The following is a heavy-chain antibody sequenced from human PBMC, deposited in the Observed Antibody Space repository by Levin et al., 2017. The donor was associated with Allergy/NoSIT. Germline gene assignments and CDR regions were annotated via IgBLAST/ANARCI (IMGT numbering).Heavy chain of an antibody. Sequence: SQTLSLTCTVSGGSISSGGYYWSWIRQHPGKGLEWIGYIYYSGSTYYNPSLKSRVTISVDTSKNQFSLKLSSVTAADTAVYYCARTATVTIVTPGWYFDLWGRGTLVTVSS. J-gene: IGHJ2*01. V-gene: IGHV4-31*03. D-gene: IGHD4-17*01. CDR2: IYYSGST. CDR3: ARTATVTIVTPGWYFDL. CDR1: GGSISSGGYY.